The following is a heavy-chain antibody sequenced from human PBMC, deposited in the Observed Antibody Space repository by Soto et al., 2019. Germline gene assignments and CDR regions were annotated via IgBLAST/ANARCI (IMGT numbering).Heavy chain of an antibody. CDR2: ISYDGSNK. D-gene: IGHD6-13*01. V-gene: IGHV3-30-3*01. Sequence: QVQLVESGGGVVQPGRSLRLSCAASGFTFSSYAMHWVRQAPGKGLEWVAVISYDGSNKYYADSVKGRFTISRDNSKNTLYLQMNSLGAEDTAVYYCARDSPIAAATIDYWGQGTLVTVSS. CDR3: ARDSPIAAATIDY. CDR1: GFTFSSYA. J-gene: IGHJ4*02.